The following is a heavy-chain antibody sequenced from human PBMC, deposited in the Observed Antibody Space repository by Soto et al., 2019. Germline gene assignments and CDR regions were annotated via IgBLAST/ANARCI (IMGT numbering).Heavy chain of an antibody. V-gene: IGHV3-30*18. J-gene: IGHJ4*02. CDR3: AKDGIVGASYYFDF. CDR2: ISYDESNK. D-gene: IGHD1-26*01. CDR1: GFTFSSYG. Sequence: QVQLVESGGGVVQPGRSLRLSCAASGFTFSSYGMHWVRQAPGKGLEWVAFISYDESNKYYADSVKGRFTISRDNSKNTVYLQMNSLRPEDTAVYYCAKDGIVGASYYFDFWGRGTLVPVSS.